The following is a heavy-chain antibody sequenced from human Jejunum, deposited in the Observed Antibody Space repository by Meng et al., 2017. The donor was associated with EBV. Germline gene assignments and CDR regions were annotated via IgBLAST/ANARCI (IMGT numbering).Heavy chain of an antibody. CDR2: ISGDGSTT. D-gene: IGHD4-11*01. Sequence: EVQLVESGGGLVQPGGSLRLSCAASGFTFSNYWMHWVRQAPGKGLEWVSRISGDGSTTHYADSVKGRFTISRDNAKSTLYLQMNSLTAEDTAVYYCARNYRDYWGQGTLFTVSS. CDR1: GFTFSNYW. CDR3: ARNYRDY. J-gene: IGHJ4*02. V-gene: IGHV3-74*02.